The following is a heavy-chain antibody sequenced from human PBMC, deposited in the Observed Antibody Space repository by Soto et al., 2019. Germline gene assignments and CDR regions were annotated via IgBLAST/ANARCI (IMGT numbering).Heavy chain of an antibody. J-gene: IGHJ6*03. CDR1: GFTFSSYW. CDR2: IKQDGSEK. CDR3: ARGGPYSGYDLYYYYYMDV. Sequence: GGSLRLSCAASGFTFSSYWMSWVRQAPGKGLEWVANIKQDGSEKYYVDSVKGRFTISRDNAKNSLYLQMNSLRAEDTAVYYCARGGPYSGYDLYYYYYMDVWGKGTTVTVSS. V-gene: IGHV3-7*01. D-gene: IGHD5-12*01.